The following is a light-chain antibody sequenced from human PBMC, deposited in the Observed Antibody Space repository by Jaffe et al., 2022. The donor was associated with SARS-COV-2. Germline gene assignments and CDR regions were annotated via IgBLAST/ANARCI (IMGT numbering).Light chain of an antibody. J-gene: IGKJ1*01. CDR2: AAF. CDR3: QQSYSYPWT. Sequence: DIQMTQSPSSLSASVGDRVTITCRASQSMSNYLNWFQQRPGKAPKLLIYAAFTLESGVPSRFSGSGSGTDFTLTINSLQPEDFAIYYCQQSYSYPWTFGQGTKVEIK. V-gene: IGKV1-39*01. CDR1: QSMSNY.